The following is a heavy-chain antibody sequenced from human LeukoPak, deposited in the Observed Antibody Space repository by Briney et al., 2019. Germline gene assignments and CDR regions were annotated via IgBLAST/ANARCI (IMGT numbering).Heavy chain of an antibody. CDR2: ISWNSGSI. J-gene: IGHJ4*02. Sequence: GRSLRLSCAASGFTFDDYAMHWVRHAPGKGLEWVSGISWNSGSIGYADSVKGRFTISRDNAKNSLYLQMNSLRAEDTALYYCALGRPYYDSSGYYYFDYWGQGTLVTVSS. V-gene: IGHV3-9*01. CDR1: GFTFDDYA. CDR3: ALGRPYYDSSGYYYFDY. D-gene: IGHD3-22*01.